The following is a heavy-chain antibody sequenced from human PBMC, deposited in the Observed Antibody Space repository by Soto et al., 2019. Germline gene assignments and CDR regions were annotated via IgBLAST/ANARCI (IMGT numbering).Heavy chain of an antibody. CDR1: GFTFSSYW. Sequence: GGSLRLSCAASGFTFSSYWMHWVRQAPGKGLVWVSRINSDGSSTSYADSVKGRFTISRDNAKNTLYLQMNSLRAEDTAVYYCERSFGYQYSGYPLFDPWGQGTLVTVSS. D-gene: IGHD5-12*01. V-gene: IGHV3-74*01. J-gene: IGHJ5*02. CDR3: ERSFGYQYSGYPLFDP. CDR2: INSDGSST.